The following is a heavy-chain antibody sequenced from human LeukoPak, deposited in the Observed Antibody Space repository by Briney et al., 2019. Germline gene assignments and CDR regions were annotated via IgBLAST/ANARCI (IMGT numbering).Heavy chain of an antibody. CDR2: ISSSGSTI. CDR3: AGMATTRGNWFDP. V-gene: IGHV3-11*01. CDR1: GFTVTSNY. Sequence: GGSLRLSCAASGFTVTSNYMSWVCQAPGKGLEWVSYISSSGSTIYYADSVKGRFTISRDNAKNSLYLQMNSLRAEDTAVYYCAGMATTRGNWFDPWGQGTLVTVSS. D-gene: IGHD5-24*01. J-gene: IGHJ5*02.